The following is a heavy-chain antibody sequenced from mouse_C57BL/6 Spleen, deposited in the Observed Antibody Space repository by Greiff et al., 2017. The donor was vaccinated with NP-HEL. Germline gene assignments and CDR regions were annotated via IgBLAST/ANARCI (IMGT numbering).Heavy chain of an antibody. CDR2: INPNNGGT. V-gene: IGHV1-53*01. CDR3: ARRGNAYAMDY. J-gene: IGHJ4*01. Sequence: VQLQQSGAELVKPGASVKLSCKASGYTFTSYWMDWVKQRPGQGLEWIGDINPNNGGTIYNQKFKGKATLTVDKSSSTAYMQLRSLTSEDSAVYYCARRGNAYAMDYWGQGTSVTVSS. D-gene: IGHD2-1*01. CDR1: GYTFTSYW.